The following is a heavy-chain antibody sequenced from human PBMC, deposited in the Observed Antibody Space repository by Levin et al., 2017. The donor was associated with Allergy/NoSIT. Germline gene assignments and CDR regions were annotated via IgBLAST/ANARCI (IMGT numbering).Heavy chain of an antibody. V-gene: IGHV3-33*01. J-gene: IGHJ4*02. CDR2: IWYDGSNK. Sequence: PGGSLRLSCAASGFTFSSYGMHWVRQAPGKGLEWVAVIWYDGSNKYYRDSVKGRFTISRDNSKNTLYLQRNSLRAEDTAVYYCVRERYCSGGTCYRLFDNWGQGTLVTVSS. CDR1: GFTFSSYG. CDR3: VRERYCSGGTCYRLFDN. D-gene: IGHD2-15*01.